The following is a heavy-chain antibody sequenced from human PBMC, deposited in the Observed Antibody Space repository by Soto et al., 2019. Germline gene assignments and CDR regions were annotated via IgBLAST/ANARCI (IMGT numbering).Heavy chain of an antibody. CDR2: IYRDGSST. Sequence: EEQLVESGGGLVQPGGSLTLACAASGFTFSSYWMLWVRQAPGKGLVCVSRIYRDGSSTTYADSVRGRFTISRDNAKNTLFLQMSSLRDEDTAVYYCARGGHYYDLPEAFDIWGQGTPVIVSS. V-gene: IGHV3-74*01. CDR3: ARGGHYYDLPEAFDI. D-gene: IGHD3-3*01. J-gene: IGHJ3*02. CDR1: GFTFSSYW.